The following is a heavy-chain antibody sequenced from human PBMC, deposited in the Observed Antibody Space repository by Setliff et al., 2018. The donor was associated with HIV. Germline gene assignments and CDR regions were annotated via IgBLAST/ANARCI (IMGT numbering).Heavy chain of an antibody. D-gene: IGHD2-21*02. Sequence: SVKVSCKASGGTFSSYAISWVRQAPGQGLEWMGGIIPILGSTTYAQKFQGRLTMTRDTSASTVYMELSSLRSEDTAVYYCARGEFYCGTDCYWSSFDYWGQGILVTVSS. CDR1: GGTFSSYA. CDR3: ARGEFYCGTDCYWSSFDY. J-gene: IGHJ4*02. CDR2: IIPILGST. V-gene: IGHV1-69*10.